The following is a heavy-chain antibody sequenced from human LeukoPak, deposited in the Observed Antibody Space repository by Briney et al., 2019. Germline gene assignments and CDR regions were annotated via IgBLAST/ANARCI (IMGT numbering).Heavy chain of an antibody. CDR2: IYPEDGET. J-gene: IGHJ3*02. D-gene: IGHD3-10*01. CDR3: ATDPRGSKAFDI. V-gene: IGHV1-24*01. Sequence: GASVTLSCKVSGYTLTELSMHWVRQAPGKGLEWMGGIYPEDGETIYAQKFQGRVTMTEDTSTDTAYMELSSLRSDDTAVYYCATDPRGSKAFDIWGQGTMVTVSS. CDR1: GYTLTELS.